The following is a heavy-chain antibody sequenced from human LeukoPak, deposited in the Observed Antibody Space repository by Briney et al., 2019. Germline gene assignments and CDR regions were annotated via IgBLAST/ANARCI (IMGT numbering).Heavy chain of an antibody. J-gene: IGHJ5*02. Sequence: PSETLSLTCAVYGGSFSGYYWSWIRQPPGKGLEWIGEINHSGSTNYNPSLKSRVTISVDTSKNQFSLKLSSVTAADTAVYYCAREYDFGHWFDPWGQGTLVTVSS. CDR3: AREYDFGHWFDP. D-gene: IGHD3-3*01. V-gene: IGHV4-34*01. CDR1: GGSFSGYY. CDR2: INHSGST.